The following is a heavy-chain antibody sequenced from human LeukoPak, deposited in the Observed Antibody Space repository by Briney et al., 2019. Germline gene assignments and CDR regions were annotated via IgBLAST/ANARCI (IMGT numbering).Heavy chain of an antibody. Sequence: SETLSLTCAGYGGSFSGYYWSWIRQPPGKGLEWIGEINHSGSTNDNPSLKSRVTISVDTSKNQFSLKLGSVTAADTAVYYCAREGSYKTVPANWFDPWGQGTLVTVSS. CDR1: GGSFSGYY. J-gene: IGHJ5*02. CDR3: AREGSYKTVPANWFDP. V-gene: IGHV4-34*01. CDR2: INHSGST. D-gene: IGHD1-26*01.